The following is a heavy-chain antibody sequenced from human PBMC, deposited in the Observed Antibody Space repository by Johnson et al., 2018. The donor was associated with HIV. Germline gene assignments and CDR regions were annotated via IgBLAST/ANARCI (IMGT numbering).Heavy chain of an antibody. D-gene: IGHD2-15*01. CDR3: AKRGARYCSGGSCFDAFDI. CDR2: ISSSGSTI. Sequence: VQLLESGGGLVKPGGSMRLSCAASGFTFSDYYMSWIRQAPGKGLEWVSYISSSGSTIYYADSVKGRFTISRDNAKNSLYLQMNSLRAEDTAVYYCAKRGARYCSGGSCFDAFDIWGQGTMVTVSS. V-gene: IGHV3-11*04. CDR1: GFTFSDYY. J-gene: IGHJ3*02.